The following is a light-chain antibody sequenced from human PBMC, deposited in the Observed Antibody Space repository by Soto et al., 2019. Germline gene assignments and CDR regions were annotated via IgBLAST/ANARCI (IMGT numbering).Light chain of an antibody. CDR2: EVN. CDR3: SSYAGSNNVL. J-gene: IGLJ2*01. Sequence: QSALTQPPSASGSPGQSVTISCAGTSSDVGGYEYVSWYQQHPGKAPKLIIYEVNKRPSGVPDRFSGSKSANTASLTVSGLQAEDEADYYCSSYAGSNNVLFGGGTKLTVL. V-gene: IGLV2-8*01. CDR1: SSDVGGYEY.